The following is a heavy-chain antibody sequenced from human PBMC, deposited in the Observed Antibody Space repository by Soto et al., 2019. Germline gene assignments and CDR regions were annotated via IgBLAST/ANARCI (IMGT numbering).Heavy chain of an antibody. D-gene: IGHD4-4*01. Sequence: QVLLVQSGAQVKNPVSSVKVSCTASGGTFISYVYNWVRQAPGQGLEWMGGIIPMFNITNFAQKFQGRITITGDESTTTAYMELSSLRSEDTAVYYCARWPTVSRPTYGMDVWGQGTTVTVSS. CDR3: ARWPTVSRPTYGMDV. J-gene: IGHJ6*02. V-gene: IGHV1-69*01. CDR1: GGTFISYV. CDR2: IIPMFNIT.